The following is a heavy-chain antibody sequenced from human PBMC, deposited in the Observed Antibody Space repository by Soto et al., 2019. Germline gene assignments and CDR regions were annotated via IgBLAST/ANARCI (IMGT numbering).Heavy chain of an antibody. V-gene: IGHV4-39*01. CDR1: GGSISSSSYY. CDR2: IYYSGST. D-gene: IGHD4-17*01. Sequence: PSETLSLTCTVSGGSISSSSYYWGWIRQPPGKGLEWIGSIYYSGSTYYNPSLKSRVTISVDTSKNQFSLKLSSVTAADTAVYYCASGYGGNSVGWFDPWGQGTLVTVSS. CDR3: ASGYGGNSVGWFDP. J-gene: IGHJ5*02.